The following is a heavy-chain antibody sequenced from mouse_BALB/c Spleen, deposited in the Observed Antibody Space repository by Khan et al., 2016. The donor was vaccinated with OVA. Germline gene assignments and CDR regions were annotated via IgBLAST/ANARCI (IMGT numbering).Heavy chain of an antibody. J-gene: IGHJ4*01. Sequence: QVQLKESGPGLVAPSQNLSITCTVSGFSLSDYGVSWIRQPPGKGLEWLGVIWGGGSTYYNSALRSRLSISKDNSNSHVFLQMSSLQSDDTAMFYCARWVWSYYKTLDYWGQGTSVTVSS. CDR1: GFSLSDYG. CDR2: IWGGGST. CDR3: ARWVWSYYKTLDY. V-gene: IGHV2-6-5*01. D-gene: IGHD1-1*01.